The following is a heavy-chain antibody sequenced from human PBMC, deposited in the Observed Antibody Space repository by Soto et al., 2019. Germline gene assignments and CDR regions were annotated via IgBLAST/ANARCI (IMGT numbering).Heavy chain of an antibody. D-gene: IGHD3-22*01. V-gene: IGHV3-23*01. J-gene: IGHJ4*02. CDR1: GFTFSSYA. CDR2: ISGSGGST. CDR3: ARSYYIAPYYYDSSGYPVDY. Sequence: GGSLRLSCAASGFTFSSYAMSWVRQAPGKGLEWVSAISGSGGSTYYADSVKGRFTISRDNSKNTLYLQMNSLRAEDTAVYYCARSYYIAPYYYDSSGYPVDYWGQGTLVTVS.